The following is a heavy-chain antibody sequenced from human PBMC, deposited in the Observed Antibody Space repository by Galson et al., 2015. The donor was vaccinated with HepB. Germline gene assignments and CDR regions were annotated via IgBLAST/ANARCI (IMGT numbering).Heavy chain of an antibody. CDR3: ARDISSSSPFDP. CDR1: GGTFSSYA. CDR2: IIPILGIA. Sequence: SVKVSCKASGGTFSSYAISWVRQAPGQGLEWMGRIIPILGIANYAQKFQGRVTITADKSTSTAYMELSSLRSEDTAVYYCARDISSSSPFDPWGQGTLVTVSS. J-gene: IGHJ5*02. D-gene: IGHD6-13*01. V-gene: IGHV1-69*04.